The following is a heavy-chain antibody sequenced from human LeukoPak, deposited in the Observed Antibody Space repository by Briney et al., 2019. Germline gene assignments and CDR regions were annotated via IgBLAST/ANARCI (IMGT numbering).Heavy chain of an antibody. V-gene: IGHV1-46*01. CDR2: INPSGGST. CDR3: ARGPYSSGWPSDFDY. Sequence: WASVKVSCKASGYTFTSYYMHWVRQAPGQGLEWMGIINPSGGSTSYAQKFQGRVTMTRDTSTSTVYMGLSSLRSEDTAVYYCARGPYSSGWPSDFDYWGQGTLVTVSS. J-gene: IGHJ4*02. CDR1: GYTFTSYY. D-gene: IGHD6-19*01.